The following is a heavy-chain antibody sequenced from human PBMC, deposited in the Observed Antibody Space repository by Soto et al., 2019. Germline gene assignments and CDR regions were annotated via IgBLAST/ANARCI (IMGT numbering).Heavy chain of an antibody. V-gene: IGHV1-69*13. CDR1: GGTFSSYA. Sequence: SVKVSCKASGGTFSSYAISWVRQAPGQGLEWMGGIIPIFGTANYAQKFQGRVTITADESTSTAYMELSSLRSEDTAVYYCARRDNWYSNWFDPWGQGTLVTVSS. J-gene: IGHJ5*02. CDR2: IIPIFGTA. CDR3: ARRDNWYSNWFDP. D-gene: IGHD1-7*01.